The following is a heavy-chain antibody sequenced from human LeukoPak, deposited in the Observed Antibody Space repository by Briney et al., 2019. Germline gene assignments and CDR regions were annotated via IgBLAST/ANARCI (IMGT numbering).Heavy chain of an antibody. J-gene: IGHJ4*02. V-gene: IGHV3-48*04. CDR3: ARAGGGWVGYDSSGYYYFDY. CDR1: GFTFSNYW. CDR2: ISSSGSTI. Sequence: GGSLRLSCAASGFTFSNYWMHWVRQVPGKGLEWVSYISSSGSTIYYADSVKSRFTISRDNAKNSLYLQMNSLRAEDTAVYYCARAGGGWVGYDSSGYYYFDYWGQGTLVTVSS. D-gene: IGHD3-22*01.